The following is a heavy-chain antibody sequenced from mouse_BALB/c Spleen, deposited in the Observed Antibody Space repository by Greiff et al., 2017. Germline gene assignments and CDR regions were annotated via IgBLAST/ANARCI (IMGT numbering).Heavy chain of an antibody. D-gene: IGHD1-1*01. Sequence: VQLQESGPELVKPGASVKVSCKASGYAFTNYLIEWVKQRPGQGPEWIGVINPGSGGTNYNEKFKGKATLTADKSSSTAYMQLSSLTSDDSAVYFCAREYYGSSAWFAYWGQGTLVTVSA. CDR2: INPGSGGT. CDR3: AREYYGSSAWFAY. J-gene: IGHJ3*01. V-gene: IGHV1-54*03. CDR1: GYAFTNYL.